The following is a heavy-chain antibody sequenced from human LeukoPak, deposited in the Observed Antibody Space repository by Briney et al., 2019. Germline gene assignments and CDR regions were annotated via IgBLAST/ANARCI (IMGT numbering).Heavy chain of an antibody. J-gene: IGHJ4*02. D-gene: IGHD3-16*02. CDR2: IYHSGST. V-gene: IGHV4-30-2*01. CDR1: GGSISSGGYS. Sequence: SQTLSLTCAVSGGSISSGGYSWSWIRQPPGKGLEWIGYIYHSGSTYYNPSLKSRVTISVDRSKNQFSLKLSSVTAADTAVYYCARSEITFGGVIVSFDYRGQGTLVTVSS. CDR3: ARSEITFGGVIVSFDY.